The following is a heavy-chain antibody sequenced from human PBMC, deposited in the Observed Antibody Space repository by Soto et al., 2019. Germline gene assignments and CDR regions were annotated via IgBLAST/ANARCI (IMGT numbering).Heavy chain of an antibody. Sequence: QVQLVQSGAEVKKPGASVKVSCKASGYTFTSYGISWVRQAPGQGLEWMGWISAYNGNTNYAQKLQGRVTMTTDTSTSTAYMELRSLRSDDTAGYYCARDHRRYCSSTSCYSVDYWGQGTLVTVSS. J-gene: IGHJ4*02. CDR3: ARDHRRYCSSTSCYSVDY. CDR2: ISAYNGNT. V-gene: IGHV1-18*01. CDR1: GYTFTSYG. D-gene: IGHD2-2*01.